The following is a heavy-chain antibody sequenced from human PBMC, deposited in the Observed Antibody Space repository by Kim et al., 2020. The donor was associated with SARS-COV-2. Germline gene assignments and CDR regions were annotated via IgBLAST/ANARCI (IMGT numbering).Heavy chain of an antibody. Sequence: GESLKISCKGSGYSFTSYWIGWVRQMPGKGLEWMGIIYPGDSDTRYSPSFQGQVTISADKSISTAYLQWSSLKASDTAMYYCARRCIAAAQTDAFDIWGQGTMVTVSS. J-gene: IGHJ3*02. CDR1: GYSFTSYW. D-gene: IGHD6-13*01. CDR3: ARRCIAAAQTDAFDI. V-gene: IGHV5-51*01. CDR2: IYPGDSDT.